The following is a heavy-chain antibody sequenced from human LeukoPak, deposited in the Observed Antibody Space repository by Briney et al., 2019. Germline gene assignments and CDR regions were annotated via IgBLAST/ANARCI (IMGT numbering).Heavy chain of an antibody. CDR2: IYYSGST. Sequence: SETLSLTCTVSGGSISSGDYYWSWIRQPPGKGLEWIGYIYYSGSTYYNPSLKSRVTISVDTSKNQFSLKLSSVTAADTAVYYCAREMRYYYDSSGYNFDYWGQGTLVTVSS. D-gene: IGHD3-22*01. CDR1: GGSISSGDYY. CDR3: AREMRYYYDSSGYNFDY. V-gene: IGHV4-30-4*01. J-gene: IGHJ4*02.